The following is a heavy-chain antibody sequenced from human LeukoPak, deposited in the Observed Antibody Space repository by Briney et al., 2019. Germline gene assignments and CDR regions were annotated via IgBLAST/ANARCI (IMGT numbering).Heavy chain of an antibody. CDR1: GGSFSGYY. D-gene: IGHD1-7*01. V-gene: IGHV4-34*01. CDR3: ARILNWNYRYYYYGMDV. CDR2: INHSGST. J-gene: IGHJ6*02. Sequence: SETLSLTCAVYGGSFSGYYWSWIRQPPGKGLEWIGEINHSGSTNYNPSLKSRVTISVDTSKNQFSLKLSSVTAADTAVYYCARILNWNYRYYYYGMDVWGQGTTVTVSS.